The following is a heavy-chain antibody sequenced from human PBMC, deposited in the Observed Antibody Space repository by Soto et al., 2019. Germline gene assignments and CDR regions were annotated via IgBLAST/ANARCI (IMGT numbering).Heavy chain of an antibody. CDR2: ISSSSSTI. V-gene: IGHV3-48*01. CDR1: GFTFSSYS. J-gene: IGHJ1*01. Sequence: GGSLRLSCAASGFTFSSYSMNWVRQAPGKGLEWVSYISSSSSTIYYADSVKGRFTISRDNSKNTLYLQMSSLRAEDTAVYYCVKGRNYYDSSGYYHAEYFQHWGQGTLVTVSS. D-gene: IGHD3-22*01. CDR3: VKGRNYYDSSGYYHAEYFQH.